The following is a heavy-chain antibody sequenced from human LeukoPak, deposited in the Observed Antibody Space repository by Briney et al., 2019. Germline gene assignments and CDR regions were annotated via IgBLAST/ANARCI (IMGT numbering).Heavy chain of an antibody. CDR1: GGSTSIYF. CDR2: IYISGST. Sequence: LEALSLTCIDSGGSTSIYFWSWIRQPAGKGLEWIGRIYISGSTHYNPCLKSRVTMSVDTSKHQCALWVSSVTAADTAVYYCARGGDSSSSVSGGDYWGQGTLVTVYS. V-gene: IGHV4-4*07. J-gene: IGHJ4*02. CDR3: ARGGDSSSSVSGGDY. D-gene: IGHD6-13*01.